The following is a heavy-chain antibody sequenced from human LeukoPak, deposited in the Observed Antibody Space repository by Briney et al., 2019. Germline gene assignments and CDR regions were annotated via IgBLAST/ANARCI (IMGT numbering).Heavy chain of an antibody. J-gene: IGHJ4*02. CDR2: ISGSGGST. Sequence: GGSLRLSCAASGFTFSSYGMHWVRQAPGKGLEWVSAISGSGGSTYYADSVKGRFTISRDNSKNTLYLQMNSLRAEDTAVYYCAKFPYYDFWSGLDYWGQGTLVTVSS. D-gene: IGHD3-3*01. V-gene: IGHV3-23*01. CDR1: GFTFSSYG. CDR3: AKFPYYDFWSGLDY.